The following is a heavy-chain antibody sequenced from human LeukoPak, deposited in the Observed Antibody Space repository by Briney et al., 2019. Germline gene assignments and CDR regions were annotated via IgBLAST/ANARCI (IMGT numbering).Heavy chain of an antibody. V-gene: IGHV4-34*01. CDR1: GGSFSGYY. CDR3: ARGMTWGGRGGRYYFDY. J-gene: IGHJ4*02. Sequence: SETLSLTCAVYGGSFSGYYWSWIRQPPRKGLEWIGENNHSGSTNYNPSLKSRVTISVDTSKNQFSLKLSSVTAADTAVYYCARGMTWGGRGGRYYFDYWGQGTLVTVSS. D-gene: IGHD3-16*01. CDR2: NNHSGST.